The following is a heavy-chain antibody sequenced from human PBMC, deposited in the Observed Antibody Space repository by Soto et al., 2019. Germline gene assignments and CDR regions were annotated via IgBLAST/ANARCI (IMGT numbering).Heavy chain of an antibody. V-gene: IGHV3-30*18. CDR3: AKDGSHNFDY. CDR1: GFTFSHYA. CDR2: MSYDGSNE. Sequence: QVQLVESGGGVVQPGRSLRLSCADSGFTFSHYAMHWVRQAPVKGLEWVALMSYDGSNEYYADSVKGRFTISRDNSKNTLSLQMSRRRAEATAVYYCAKDGSHNFDYWGQGTLVTVSS. J-gene: IGHJ4*02. D-gene: IGHD1-26*01.